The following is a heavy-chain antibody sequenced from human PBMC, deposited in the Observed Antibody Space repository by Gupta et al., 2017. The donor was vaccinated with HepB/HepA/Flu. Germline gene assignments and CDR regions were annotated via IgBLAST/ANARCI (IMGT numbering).Heavy chain of an antibody. CDR2: IMSGGTKT. CDR3: ARDGPHYDIDV. V-gene: IGHV3-33*01. Sequence: VRRAPGKGLEWVAFIMSGGTKTYYADAVKGRLTISRDDSKRTIYLQMNSLTAEDTAVYYCARDGPHYDIDVWGPGTTVTVYS. J-gene: IGHJ6*02.